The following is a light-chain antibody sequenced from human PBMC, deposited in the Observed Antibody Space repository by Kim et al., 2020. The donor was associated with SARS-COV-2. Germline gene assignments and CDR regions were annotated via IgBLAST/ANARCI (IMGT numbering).Light chain of an antibody. CDR1: SGHSSYA. CDR2: LNSDGSH. J-gene: IGLJ2*01. V-gene: IGLV4-69*01. CDR3: QTWGTGVRI. Sequence: QPVLTQSPSASASLGASVKLTCTLSSGHSSYAIAWHQQQPEKGPRYLMKLNSDGSHSRGDGIPDRFSGSSSGAERYLTISSLQSEDEGVYYCQTWGTGVRIFGGGTQLTVL.